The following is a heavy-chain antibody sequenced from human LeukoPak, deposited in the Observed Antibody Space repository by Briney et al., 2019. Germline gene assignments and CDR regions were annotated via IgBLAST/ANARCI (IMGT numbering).Heavy chain of an antibody. CDR3: ARSYYYYDSSGYYRLYYYYYGIDV. J-gene: IGHJ6*02. V-gene: IGHV4-59*01. CDR2: IYYSGST. Sequence: PSETLSLTCTVPGGSIITSFWSSMPQPPGKGLEWIGYIYYSGSTNYNPSLKSRVTISVDTSKNQFSLKLSSVTAADTAVYYCARSYYYYDSSGYYRLYYYYYGIDVWGQGTTVTVSS. CDR1: GGSIITSF. D-gene: IGHD3-22*01.